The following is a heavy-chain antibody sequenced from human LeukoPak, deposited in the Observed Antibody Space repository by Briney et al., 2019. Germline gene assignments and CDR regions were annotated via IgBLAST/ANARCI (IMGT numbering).Heavy chain of an antibody. Sequence: SETLSLTCTVSGGSISSSSYYWGWIRQPPGKGLEWIGSIYYSGSTYYNPSLKSRVTISVDTSKNQSSLKLSSVTAADTAVYYCARADPDNYYDSSGKTNWFDPWGQGTLVTVSS. V-gene: IGHV4-39*07. CDR2: IYYSGST. D-gene: IGHD3-22*01. J-gene: IGHJ5*02. CDR1: GGSISSSSYY. CDR3: ARADPDNYYDSSGKTNWFDP.